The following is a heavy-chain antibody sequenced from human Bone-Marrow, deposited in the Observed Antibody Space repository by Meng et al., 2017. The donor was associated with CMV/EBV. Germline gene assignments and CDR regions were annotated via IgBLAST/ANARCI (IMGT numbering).Heavy chain of an antibody. CDR3: ARLSSSDDAYDV. CDR1: GFTFSRYW. V-gene: IGHV3-7*01. CDR2: IKQDGNEK. D-gene: IGHD6-6*01. J-gene: IGHJ3*01. Sequence: GGSLSLSCAASGFTFSRYWMTWVRQAPGKGLEWVANIKQDGNEKYYVDSVKGRFTISRDNAKNSLYLQMNSLRAEDTAVYYCARLSSSDDAYDVWGQGTMVTVSS.